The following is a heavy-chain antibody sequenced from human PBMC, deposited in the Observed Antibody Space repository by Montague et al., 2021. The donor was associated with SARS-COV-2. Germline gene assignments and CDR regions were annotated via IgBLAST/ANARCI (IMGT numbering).Heavy chain of an antibody. V-gene: IGHV4-59*01. D-gene: IGHD1-1*01. CDR3: ARAQNTCSIANCVNYFDF. CDR1: GGSISSNY. Sequence: SETLSLTCTVPGGSISSNYWSWIRQHPGKGLEWIGYIYYTGSTKYNPSLKSRVTMSLDRPTNRFSLRLNSVTAADTAMYYCARAQNTCSIANCVNYFDFWGLGAQVTVSS. J-gene: IGHJ4*02. CDR2: IYYTGST.